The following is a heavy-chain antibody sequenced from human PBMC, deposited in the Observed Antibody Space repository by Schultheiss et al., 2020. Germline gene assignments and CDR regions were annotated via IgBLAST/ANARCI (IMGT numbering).Heavy chain of an antibody. D-gene: IGHD4-11*01. Sequence: ASVKVSCKASGYTFTSYDINWVRQAPGQGLEWMGRINPNSGGTNYAQKLQGRVTMTTDTSTSTAYMELRSLRSDDTAVYYCASRHDYSNRFDPWGQGTLVTVYS. CDR3: ASRHDYSNRFDP. J-gene: IGHJ5*02. CDR2: INPNSGGT. V-gene: IGHV1-18*01. CDR1: GYTFTSYD.